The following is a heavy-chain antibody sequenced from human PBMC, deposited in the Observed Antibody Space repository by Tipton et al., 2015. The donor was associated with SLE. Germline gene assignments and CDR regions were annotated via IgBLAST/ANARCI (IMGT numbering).Heavy chain of an antibody. D-gene: IGHD3-22*01. CDR1: GFTFSSYE. CDR2: ISGSGLVM. V-gene: IGHV3-48*03. J-gene: IGHJ5*01. Sequence: QLVQSGGGLVQPGGSLRLSCAASGFTFSSYEMNWVRQAPGKGLEWVSYISGSGLVMFYADSVEGRFTISRDNAQNSLYLQMNSLRVEDTAVYYCARAYYDATNWFEFWGQGTPVTVSS. CDR3: ARAYYDATNWFEF.